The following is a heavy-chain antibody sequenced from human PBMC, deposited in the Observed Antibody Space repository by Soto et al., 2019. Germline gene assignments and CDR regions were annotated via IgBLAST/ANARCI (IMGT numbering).Heavy chain of an antibody. Sequence: SETLSLTCAVSGYSIRSGYYWGWVRQPPGKGLEWIGSIYHSGNTFYNPSLKSRVTISVDTSKNQFSLKLSSVTAADTAVYYCARATSGDSRFYYYYGLDVWGKGTMVTVYS. D-gene: IGHD3-10*01. V-gene: IGHV4-38-2*01. CDR2: IYHSGNT. CDR1: GYSIRSGYY. J-gene: IGHJ6*04. CDR3: ARATSGDSRFYYYYGLDV.